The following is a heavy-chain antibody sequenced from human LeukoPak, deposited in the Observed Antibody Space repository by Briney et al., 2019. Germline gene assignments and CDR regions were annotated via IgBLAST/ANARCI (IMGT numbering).Heavy chain of an antibody. V-gene: IGHV3-23*01. CDR2: ISGSGSST. CDR3: AKMVRRNWNYGGAFDI. CDR1: GFTFSSYA. Sequence: GGSLRLSCAASGFTFSSYAMSWVRQAPGKGLEWVSAISGSGSSTYYADSVKGRFTISRDNSKNTLYLQMNSLRAEDTAVYYCAKMVRRNWNYGGAFDIWGQGAMVTVSS. J-gene: IGHJ3*02. D-gene: IGHD1-7*01.